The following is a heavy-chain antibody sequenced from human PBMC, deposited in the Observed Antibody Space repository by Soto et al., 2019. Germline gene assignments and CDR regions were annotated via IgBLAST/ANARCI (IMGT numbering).Heavy chain of an antibody. CDR1: GGTFSSYA. J-gene: IGHJ6*02. CDR2: IIPIFGTA. V-gene: IGHV1-69*06. D-gene: IGHD6-13*01. CDR3: ARDRSQEQLEPPDYYYYGMDV. Sequence: ASVKVSCKASGGTFSSYAISWVRQAPGQGLEWMGGIIPIFGTANYAQKFQGRVTITADKSTSTAYMELSSLRSEDTAVYYCARDRSQEQLEPPDYYYYGMDVWGQGTTVTVSS.